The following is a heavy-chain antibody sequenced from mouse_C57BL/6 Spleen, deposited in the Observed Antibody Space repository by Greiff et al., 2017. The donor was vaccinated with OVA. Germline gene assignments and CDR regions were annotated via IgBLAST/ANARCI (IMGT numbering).Heavy chain of an antibody. CDR2: ISDGGSYT. Sequence: EVQLVESGGGLVKPGGSLKLSCAASGFTFSSYAMSWVRQTPEKRLEWVATISDGGSYTYYPDNVKGRFTISRDNAKNNLYLQMSHLKSEDTAMYYCARDTVVVSPYYFDYWGQGTTLTVAS. CDR3: ARDTVVVSPYYFDY. D-gene: IGHD1-1*01. V-gene: IGHV5-4*01. J-gene: IGHJ2*01. CDR1: GFTFSSYA.